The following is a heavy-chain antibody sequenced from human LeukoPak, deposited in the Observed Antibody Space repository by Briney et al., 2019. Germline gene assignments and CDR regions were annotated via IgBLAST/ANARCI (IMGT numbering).Heavy chain of an antibody. CDR1: GGAFSGYY. CDR2: INHSGST. V-gene: IGHV4-34*01. J-gene: IGHJ2*01. D-gene: IGHD3-10*01. CDR3: ARSYYKVWYFDL. Sequence: SETLALTCAVYGGAFSGYYWSWIRQPPGKGLEWIGEINHSGSTNYNPSLKSRVTISVDTSKNQFSLKLSSVTAADTAAYYCARSYYKVWYFDLWGRGTLVTVSS.